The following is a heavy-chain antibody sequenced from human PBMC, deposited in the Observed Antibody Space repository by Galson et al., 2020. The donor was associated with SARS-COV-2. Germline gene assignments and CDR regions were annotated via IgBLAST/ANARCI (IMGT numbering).Heavy chain of an antibody. CDR2: IRSKANNYAT. CDR1: GFVFSGSA. J-gene: IGHJ4*02. V-gene: IGHV3-73*01. Sequence: GGSLRLSCAASGFVFSGSALHWVRQASGRGREWVGRIRSKANNYATAYGASVKDRFTIFRDDSKNTAYVEMHNLKTEDTAVYYCTRFVEGANYFDYWGQGALVTVSS. CDR3: TRFVEGANYFDY. D-gene: IGHD1-1*01.